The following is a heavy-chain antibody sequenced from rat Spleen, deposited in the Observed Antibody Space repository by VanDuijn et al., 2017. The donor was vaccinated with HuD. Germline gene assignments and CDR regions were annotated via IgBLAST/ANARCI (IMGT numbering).Heavy chain of an antibody. CDR1: GFTFSDYY. CDR3: ARHDDSSDGVMDA. Sequence: EVQLVESGGGLVQPGRSLKLSCAASGFTFSDYYMAWVRQAPTKGLEWVATLSYDGSSTYYRDSVKGRFTISRDNAKSPLYLQMDRLRSEDTATYYCARHDDSSDGVMDAWGQGASVTVSS. D-gene: IGHD1-8*01. CDR2: LSYDGSST. J-gene: IGHJ4*01. V-gene: IGHV5-29*01.